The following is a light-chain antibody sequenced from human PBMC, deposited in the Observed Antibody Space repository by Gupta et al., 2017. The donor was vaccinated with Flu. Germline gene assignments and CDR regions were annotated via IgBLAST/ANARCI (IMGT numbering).Light chain of an antibody. J-gene: IGKJ1*01. V-gene: IGKV1-27*01. CDR2: DAS. Sequence: DIQMTQSPSSLSASVGDRVIITCRASEDISNYLVWYQQKPGKVPKLLIYDASTLQSGVPSRFSGSGSGTDFSLTISSLQPEDVATYYCQKYNNAFGQGTKVEIK. CDR3: QKYNNA. CDR1: EDISNY.